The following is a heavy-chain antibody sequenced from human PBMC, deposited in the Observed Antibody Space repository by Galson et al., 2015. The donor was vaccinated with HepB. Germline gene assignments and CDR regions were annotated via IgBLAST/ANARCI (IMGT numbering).Heavy chain of an antibody. CDR2: IPADGSDK. J-gene: IGHJ4*02. CDR3: AREGRGMPAFDY. D-gene: IGHD2-2*01. CDR1: SSSG. Sequence: SSSGLHWVRKAPGKGLEWVAVIPADGSDKYHADPVKGRFTISRDNSKNTLYLQMNSLRGEDTAVYYCAREGRGMPAFDYWGQGTLVTVSS. V-gene: IGHV3-30*19.